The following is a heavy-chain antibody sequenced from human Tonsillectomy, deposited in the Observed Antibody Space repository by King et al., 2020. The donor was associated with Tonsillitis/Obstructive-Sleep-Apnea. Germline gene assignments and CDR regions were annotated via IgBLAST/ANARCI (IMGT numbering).Heavy chain of an antibody. V-gene: IGHV3-15*02. CDR1: GFTFRDAW. D-gene: IGHD1-14*01. CDR2: IKSKRDGGTT. CDR3: TTDPRY. J-gene: IGHJ1*01. Sequence: VQLVESGGASVRPGGSLRLSCVASGFTFRDAWMSWVRQAPGKRPEWLGRIKSKRDGGTTDYASPVIGRFTIPRDDSKDTLYLQMNSLITEDTAVYYCTTDPRYWGQGTLVTVSS.